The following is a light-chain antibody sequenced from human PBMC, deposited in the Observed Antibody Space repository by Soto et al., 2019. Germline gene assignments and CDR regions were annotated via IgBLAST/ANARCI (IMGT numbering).Light chain of an antibody. CDR3: QQYYPIPYT. Sequence: IVMTQSPDSLAVSLGERATINCKSSQSVLYTSNNNNYLAWFQQKPGQPPKLLIYWASTRASGVPDRFSGSGSGTEFTLTISSLHAEDVAVYYCQQYYPIPYTFGQGNKLEIK. V-gene: IGKV4-1*01. J-gene: IGKJ2*01. CDR2: WAS. CDR1: QSVLYTSNNNNY.